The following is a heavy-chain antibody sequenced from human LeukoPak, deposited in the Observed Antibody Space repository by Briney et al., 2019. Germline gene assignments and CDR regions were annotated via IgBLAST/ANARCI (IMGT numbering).Heavy chain of an antibody. CDR3: ARGRPVLRYFDWRKGYFDY. CDR2: INHSGST. D-gene: IGHD3-9*01. J-gene: IGHJ4*02. CDR1: GGSFSGYY. V-gene: IGHV4-34*01. Sequence: SETLSLTCAVYGGSFSGYYWSWTRQPPGKGLEWIGEINHSGSTNYNPSLKSRVTISVDTSKNQFSLKLSSVTAADTAVYYCARGRPVLRYFDWRKGYFDYWGQGTLVTVSS.